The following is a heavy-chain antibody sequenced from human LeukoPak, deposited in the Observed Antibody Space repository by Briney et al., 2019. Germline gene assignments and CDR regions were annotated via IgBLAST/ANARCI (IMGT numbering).Heavy chain of an antibody. CDR2: ISGDGGST. J-gene: IGHJ4*02. CDR1: GFTFDDYA. D-gene: IGHD5-24*01. CDR3: AKEEVGGDGYNDY. V-gene: IGHV3-43*02. Sequence: GGSLRLSCAASGFTFDDYAMHWVRQAPGKGLEWVSLISGDGGSTYYADSVKGRFTISRDNSKNSLYLQMNSLRTADTALYYCAKEEVGGDGYNDYWGQGPLVPVSS.